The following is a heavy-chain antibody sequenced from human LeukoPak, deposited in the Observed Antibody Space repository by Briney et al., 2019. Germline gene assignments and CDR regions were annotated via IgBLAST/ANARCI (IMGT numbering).Heavy chain of an antibody. CDR2: IWYDGSNK. Sequence: GGSLRLSRAASGFTFSSYGMHWVRQAPGKGLEWVAVIWYDGSNKYYADSVKGRFTISRDNSKNTLYLQMNSLRAEDTAVYYCARDELPADGMDVWGQGTTVTVSS. V-gene: IGHV3-33*01. CDR3: ARDELPADGMDV. CDR1: GFTFSSYG. J-gene: IGHJ6*02. D-gene: IGHD1-7*01.